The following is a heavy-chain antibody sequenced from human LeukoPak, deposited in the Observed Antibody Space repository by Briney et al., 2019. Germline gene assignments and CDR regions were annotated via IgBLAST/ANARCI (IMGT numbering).Heavy chain of an antibody. Sequence: GGSLRLSCAASGFTFSSFAMHWVRQAPGKGLEWVAFISYDGSNKYYADSVKGRFTISRDNSKNTLYLQMNSLRAEDTAVYYCARDLGSGSYYPWYYYGMDVWGQGTTVTVSS. CDR1: GFTFSSFA. V-gene: IGHV3-30*19. CDR3: ARDLGSGSYYPWYYYGMDV. D-gene: IGHD3-10*01. J-gene: IGHJ6*02. CDR2: ISYDGSNK.